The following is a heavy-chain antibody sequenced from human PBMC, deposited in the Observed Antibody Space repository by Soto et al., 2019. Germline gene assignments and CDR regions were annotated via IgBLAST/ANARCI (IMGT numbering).Heavy chain of an antibody. Sequence: ASVKVSCKASGYIFINYGITWVRQAPGQGLEWMGWINVYNGNTNYAQKFQGRVTMTTDTSTNTAYMELRSLRSDDTAVYYCARDTTFGGVLSTWFDPWGQGTLDTVSS. CDR3: ARDTTFGGVLSTWFDP. D-gene: IGHD3-16*01. V-gene: IGHV1-18*01. CDR2: INVYNGNT. J-gene: IGHJ5*02. CDR1: GYIFINYG.